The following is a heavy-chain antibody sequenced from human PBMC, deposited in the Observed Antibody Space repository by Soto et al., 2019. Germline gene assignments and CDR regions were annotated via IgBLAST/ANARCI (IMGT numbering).Heavy chain of an antibody. CDR2: IWYDGSNK. Sequence: QVQLVESGGGVVQPGRSLRLSCAASGFTFSSYGMHWVRQAPGKGLEWVAVIWYDGSNKYYADSVKGRFTISRDNSKNTLYLQMNSLRAEDTAVYYCARESYGDYEYYYYGMDVWGQGTTVTVSS. CDR3: ARESYGDYEYYYYGMDV. D-gene: IGHD4-17*01. V-gene: IGHV3-33*01. CDR1: GFTFSSYG. J-gene: IGHJ6*02.